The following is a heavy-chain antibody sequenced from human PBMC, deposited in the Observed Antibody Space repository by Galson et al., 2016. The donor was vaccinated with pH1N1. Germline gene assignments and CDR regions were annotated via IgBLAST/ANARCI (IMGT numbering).Heavy chain of an antibody. CDR2: IRGGGTDI. J-gene: IGHJ4*02. CDR1: GFIFSDYA. CDR3: VRDHLWAFDY. D-gene: IGHD1-26*01. Sequence: SLRLSCAASGFIFSDYAMNWVRQAPGKGLEWISYIRGGGTDIYYADSVRGRFTISRDDAKNSLYRQMSSLRAEDTALYYCVRDHLWAFDYWGQGVQVTVSS. V-gene: IGHV3-48*03.